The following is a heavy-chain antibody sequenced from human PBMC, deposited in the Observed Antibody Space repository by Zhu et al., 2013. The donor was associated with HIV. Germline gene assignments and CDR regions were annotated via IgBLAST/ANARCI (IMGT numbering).Heavy chain of an antibody. J-gene: IGHJ4*03. CDR1: GYSFSNHD. V-gene: IGHV1-8*01. D-gene: IGHD2-2*01. Sequence: QVQLVQSGAEVKKPGASVKVSCKASGYSFSNHDINWVRQTTGQGLEWMGWMNPSSGNTGFQHKFQDRITMTWDTSTMTAHLEMTRLTSADTALYFCARAASKHCDKRRCYWGTQNLWGQGTQVIVSS. CDR2: MNPSSGNT. CDR3: ARAASKHCDKRRCYWGTQNL.